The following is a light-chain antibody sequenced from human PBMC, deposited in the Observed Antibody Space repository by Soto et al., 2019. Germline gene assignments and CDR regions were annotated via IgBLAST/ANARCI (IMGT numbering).Light chain of an antibody. CDR1: QSVTTSY. CDR3: QQYDSSHVT. V-gene: IGKV3-20*01. J-gene: IGKJ4*01. Sequence: ENVLTQSPGTLSLSPGERATLSCRASQSVTTSYLAWYQQKPGQAPSLLIYGTSSRATDIPDRFSGSGSGTDFTLTISRLEPEDFAVYYCQQYDSSHVTFGGGTKVEIK. CDR2: GTS.